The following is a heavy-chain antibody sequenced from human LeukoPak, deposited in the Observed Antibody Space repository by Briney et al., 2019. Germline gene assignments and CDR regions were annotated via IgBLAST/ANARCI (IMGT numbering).Heavy chain of an antibody. Sequence: ASVKVSCKVSGYTLTELSMHWVRQAPGKGLEWMGGFDPEDGETIYAQKFQGRVTMTEDTSTDTAYMELSSLRSEDTAVYYCARVLALRYFDWLPDDAFDIWGQGTMVTVSS. D-gene: IGHD3-9*01. CDR1: GYTLTELS. J-gene: IGHJ3*02. CDR3: ARVLALRYFDWLPDDAFDI. V-gene: IGHV1-24*01. CDR2: FDPEDGET.